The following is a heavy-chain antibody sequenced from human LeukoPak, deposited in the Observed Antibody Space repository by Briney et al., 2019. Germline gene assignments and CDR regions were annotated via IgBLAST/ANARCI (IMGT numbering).Heavy chain of an antibody. J-gene: IGHJ4*02. CDR1: GFTFRTYW. Sequence: GGSLRLSCAASGFTFRTYWMDWDRQAPGKGLKWVANIKQDGSVKNYADSVKGRFTISRDNTKNSLYLEMNSLRGEDTAVYYCARNFGSQQFDYWGQGTLVTVSS. V-gene: IGHV3-7*01. D-gene: IGHD1/OR15-1a*01. CDR3: ARNFGSQQFDY. CDR2: IKQDGSVK.